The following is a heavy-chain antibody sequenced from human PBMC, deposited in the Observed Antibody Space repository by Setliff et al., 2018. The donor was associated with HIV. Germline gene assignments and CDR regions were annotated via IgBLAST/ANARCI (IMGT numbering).Heavy chain of an antibody. CDR1: GGSVSSGTYY. J-gene: IGHJ4*02. CDR2: IYYSGST. V-gene: IGHV4-61*01. Sequence: SLTCTVSGGSVSSGTYYWSWIRQPPGKGLEWIGYIYYSGSTNYNPSLKSRVTISVDTSKNQFSLRLSSVAAGDTAVYYCARSIAPVASGYYYFEYWGQGTLVTVSS. CDR3: ARSIAPVASGYYYFEY. D-gene: IGHD3-3*01.